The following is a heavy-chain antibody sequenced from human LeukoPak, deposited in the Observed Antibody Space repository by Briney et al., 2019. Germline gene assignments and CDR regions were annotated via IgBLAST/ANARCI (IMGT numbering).Heavy chain of an antibody. CDR2: IKQDGNEK. J-gene: IGHJ3*02. Sequence: GGSLRLSCAASGFTFSSYWMSWVRQAPGKGLEWVANIKQDGNEKYYVDSVKGRFTISRDNAKNSLYLQMNSLRAEDTAVYYRAYLNSHAFDIWGQGTMVTVSS. D-gene: IGHD1-7*01. CDR1: GFTFSSYW. CDR3: AYLNSHAFDI. V-gene: IGHV3-7*01.